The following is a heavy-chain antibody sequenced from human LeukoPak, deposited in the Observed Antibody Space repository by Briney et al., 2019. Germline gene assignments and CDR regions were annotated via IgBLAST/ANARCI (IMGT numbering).Heavy chain of an antibody. J-gene: IGHJ4*02. D-gene: IGHD1-26*01. CDR1: GGSISSGDYY. Sequence: PSETLSLTCTVSGGSISSGDYYWSWIRQPPGKGLEWIGYIYHSGSTYYNPSLKSRVTISVDRSKNQFSLKLSSVTAADTAVYYCARQVGWELHPYYFDYWGQGTLVTVSS. CDR3: ARQVGWELHPYYFDY. V-gene: IGHV4-30-2*01. CDR2: IYHSGST.